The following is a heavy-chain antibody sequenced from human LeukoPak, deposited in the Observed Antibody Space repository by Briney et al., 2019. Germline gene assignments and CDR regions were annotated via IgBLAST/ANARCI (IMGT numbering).Heavy chain of an antibody. Sequence: PGGSLRLSCAASGFTFSSFGIHWVRQAPGKGLEWAAFIRSDGSNKYYADSVKGRFTISRDNSKNTLYLQMNSLRAEDTAVYYCAKGPSSGSYYNLEYYFDYWGQGTLVTVSS. V-gene: IGHV3-30*02. CDR1: GFTFSSFG. D-gene: IGHD3-10*01. CDR2: IRSDGSNK. J-gene: IGHJ4*02. CDR3: AKGPSSGSYYNLEYYFDY.